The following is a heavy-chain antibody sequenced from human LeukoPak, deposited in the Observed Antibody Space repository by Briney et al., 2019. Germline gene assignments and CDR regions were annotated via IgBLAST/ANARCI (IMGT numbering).Heavy chain of an antibody. CDR2: IRGSEGST. J-gene: IGHJ3*02. CDR3: AKHYGDYDTDAFDI. CDR1: GFTFSSYG. V-gene: IGHV3-23*01. D-gene: IGHD4-17*01. Sequence: AGGSLRLSCAASGFTFSSYGMSWVRQAPGKGLEWVSGIRGSEGSTHYADSVKGRFTISRDKSKNTVYLQMNSLRDEDTALYYCAKHYGDYDTDAFDIWGQGTMVTVSS.